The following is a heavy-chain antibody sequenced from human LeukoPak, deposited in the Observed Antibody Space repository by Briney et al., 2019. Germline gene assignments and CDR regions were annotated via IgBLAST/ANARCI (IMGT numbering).Heavy chain of an antibody. CDR1: GYTFTSSG. D-gene: IGHD6-19*01. V-gene: IGHV1-18*01. CDR3: ARDEQWLVPISRPFYGMDV. CDR2: INTYNGNT. Sequence: ASVKVSCKASGYTFTSSGISWVRQAPGQGLEWTGWINTYNGNTNYAQKLQGRVTMTTDTPTSTAYMELRSLRSDDTAVYYCARDEQWLVPISRPFYGMDVWGQGTTVTVSS. J-gene: IGHJ6*02.